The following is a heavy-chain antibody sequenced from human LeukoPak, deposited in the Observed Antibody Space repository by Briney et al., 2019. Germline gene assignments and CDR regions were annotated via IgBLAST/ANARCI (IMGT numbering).Heavy chain of an antibody. Sequence: GGSLRLSCAASGFTFSSYSMNWVRQAPGKGLEWVSAISGSGGSTYYADSVKGRFTISRDNSKNTLYLQMNSLRAEDTAVYYCAKSPGYRYFDYWGQGTLVTVSS. J-gene: IGHJ4*02. CDR3: AKSPGYRYFDY. CDR2: ISGSGGST. D-gene: IGHD5-18*01. CDR1: GFTFSSYS. V-gene: IGHV3-23*01.